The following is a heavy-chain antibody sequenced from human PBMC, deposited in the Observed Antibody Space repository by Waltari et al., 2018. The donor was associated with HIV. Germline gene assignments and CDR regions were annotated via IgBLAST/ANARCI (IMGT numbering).Heavy chain of an antibody. Sequence: QVQLVQSGAEVKKPGSSVKVSCKASGGTFSSYAISWVRQATGQGLEWMGGIIPIFGTANDAQKFQGRVTITADKSTSTAYMELSSLRSEDTAVYYCASEAPSGYDLSYYGMDVWGQGTTVTVSS. D-gene: IGHD5-12*01. CDR3: ASEAPSGYDLSYYGMDV. CDR1: GGTFSSYA. V-gene: IGHV1-69*06. CDR2: IIPIFGTA. J-gene: IGHJ6*02.